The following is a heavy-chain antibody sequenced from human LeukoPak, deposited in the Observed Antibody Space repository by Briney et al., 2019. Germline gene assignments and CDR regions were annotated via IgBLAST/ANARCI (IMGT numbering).Heavy chain of an antibody. Sequence: SETLSLTCTVSGGSISSSSYYWGWIRQPPGKGLEWIGSIYYSGSTYYNPSLKSRVTISVDTSENQFSLKLSSVTAADTAVYYCARHLESSGYYVDYWGQGTLVTVSS. CDR2: IYYSGST. CDR1: GGSISSSSYY. J-gene: IGHJ4*02. D-gene: IGHD3-22*01. V-gene: IGHV4-39*01. CDR3: ARHLESSGYYVDY.